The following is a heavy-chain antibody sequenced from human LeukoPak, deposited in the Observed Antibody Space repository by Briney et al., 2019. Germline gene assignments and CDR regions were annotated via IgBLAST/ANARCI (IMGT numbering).Heavy chain of an antibody. J-gene: IGHJ4*02. V-gene: IGHV4-34*01. CDR3: ARQGIAARRYFDY. Sequence: PSETLSLTCAVYGGSFSGYYWSWTRQPPGKGLEWIGEINHSGSTNYNPSLKSRVTISVDTSKNQFSLKLSSVTAADTAVYYCARQGIAARRYFDYWGQGTLVTVSS. CDR2: INHSGST. CDR1: GGSFSGYY. D-gene: IGHD6-6*01.